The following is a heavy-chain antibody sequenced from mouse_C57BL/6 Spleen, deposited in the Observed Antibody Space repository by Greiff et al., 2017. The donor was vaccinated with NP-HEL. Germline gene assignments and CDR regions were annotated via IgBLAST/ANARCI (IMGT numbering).Heavy chain of an antibody. Sequence: EVQLQESGPGLVKPSQSLSLTCSVTGYSITSGYYWNWIRQFPGNKLEWMGYISYDGSNNYNPSLKNRISITRDTSKNQFFLKLNSVTTEDTATYYCARAEDYDEFAYWGQGTLVTVSA. D-gene: IGHD2-4*01. V-gene: IGHV3-6*01. J-gene: IGHJ3*01. CDR1: GYSITSGYY. CDR2: ISYDGSN. CDR3: ARAEDYDEFAY.